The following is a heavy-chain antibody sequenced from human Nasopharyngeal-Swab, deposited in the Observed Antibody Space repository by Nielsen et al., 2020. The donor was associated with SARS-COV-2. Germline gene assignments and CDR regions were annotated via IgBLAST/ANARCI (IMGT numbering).Heavy chain of an antibody. J-gene: IGHJ6*02. Sequence: AGSLRLSCAATGFTLGNYGMRWVRQPPGKGLEWVAAISASGGGTYYADSVKGRFTISRDNPRRTLYLQMKSLRAEDTAVYYCAKEEASYDFWSGYVTNYYYNGMDVWGQGTTVTVSS. V-gene: IGHV3-23*01. CDR1: GFTLGNYG. D-gene: IGHD3-3*01. CDR2: ISASGGGT. CDR3: AKEEASYDFWSGYVTNYYYNGMDV.